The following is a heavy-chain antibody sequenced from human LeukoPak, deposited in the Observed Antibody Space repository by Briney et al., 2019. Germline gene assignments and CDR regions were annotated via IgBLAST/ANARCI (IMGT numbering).Heavy chain of an antibody. Sequence: GGSMRHSCAASGFTFSSYGMHWVRQAPGKGLEWVAFIRYDGSNKYYADSVKGRFTISRDNSKNTLYLQMNSLRAEDTAVYYCAKDLRGSIAAAGGNWFDPWGQGTLVTVS. CDR3: AKDLRGSIAAAGGNWFDP. V-gene: IGHV3-30*02. J-gene: IGHJ5*02. CDR1: GFTFSSYG. CDR2: IRYDGSNK. D-gene: IGHD6-13*01.